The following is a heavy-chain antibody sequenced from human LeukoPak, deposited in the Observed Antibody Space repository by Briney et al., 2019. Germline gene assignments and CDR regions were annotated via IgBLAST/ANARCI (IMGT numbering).Heavy chain of an antibody. CDR1: GGFFSNYD. CDR2: INHSGST. Sequence: SETLSLTCAVYGGFFSNYDWSWIRQPPGKGLEWIGEINHSGSTNYNPSLKSRVTISVDTSKNQFSPKLSSVTAADTAVYYCASSYAYGYDFADCGQGTLVTVSS. D-gene: IGHD5-18*01. CDR3: ASSYAYGYDFAD. V-gene: IGHV4-34*01. J-gene: IGHJ4*02.